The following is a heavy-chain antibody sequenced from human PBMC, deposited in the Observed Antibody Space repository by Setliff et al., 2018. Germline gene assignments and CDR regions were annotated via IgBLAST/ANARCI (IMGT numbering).Heavy chain of an antibody. J-gene: IGHJ4*02. CDR1: GFTFSSYV. V-gene: IGHV3-23*01. CDR3: VKDQGVGATTVDY. Sequence: PGESLRISCAASGFTFSSYVMSWVRQAPGKGLEWVSAISGSGSRTYYADSVRGLFTTSRDNSKNALYLQMNSLRAEDTAVYYCVKDQGVGATTVDYWGQGTLVTVSS. CDR2: ISGSGSRT. D-gene: IGHD1-26*01.